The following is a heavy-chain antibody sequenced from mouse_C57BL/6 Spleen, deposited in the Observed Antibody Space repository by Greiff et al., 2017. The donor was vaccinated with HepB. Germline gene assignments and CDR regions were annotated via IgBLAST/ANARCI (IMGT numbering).Heavy chain of an antibody. CDR2: FYPGSGSI. Sequence: VKLMESGAELVKPGASVKLSCKASGYTFTEYTIHWVKQRSGQGLEWIGWFYPGSGSIKYNEKFKDKATLTADKSSSTVYMELSRLTSEDSAVYFCARHEAQGNSYWYFDVWGTGTTVTVSS. V-gene: IGHV1-62-2*01. CDR1: GYTFTEYT. J-gene: IGHJ1*03. CDR3: ARHEAQGNSYWYFDV.